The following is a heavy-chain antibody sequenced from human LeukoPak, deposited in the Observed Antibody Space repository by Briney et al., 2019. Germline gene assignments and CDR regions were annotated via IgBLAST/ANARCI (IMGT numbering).Heavy chain of an antibody. V-gene: IGHV1-8*01. CDR2: MNPNSGNT. CDR1: GYTFTSYD. J-gene: IGHJ4*02. CDR3: ARAGNIVATMADY. D-gene: IGHD5-12*01. Sequence: ASVKVSCRASGYTFTSYDINWVRQATGQGLEWMGWMNPNSGNTGYAQKFQGRVTMTRNTSISTAYMELSSLRSEDTAVYYCARAGNIVATMADYWGQGTLVTVSS.